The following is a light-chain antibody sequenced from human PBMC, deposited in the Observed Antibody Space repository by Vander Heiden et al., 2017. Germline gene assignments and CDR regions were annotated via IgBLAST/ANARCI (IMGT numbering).Light chain of an antibody. Sequence: QSVLTQPPSASGTPGQRVTISCSGSSSKIGDNYVYWYQHLPGTAPKILVHSNNQRTSGVPDRFSGSKSGTSASLAISGPRSEDEADYYCAAWDDSLNVWVFGGGTKLTVL. V-gene: IGLV1-47*02. J-gene: IGLJ3*02. CDR1: SSKIGDNY. CDR2: SNN. CDR3: AAWDDSLNVWV.